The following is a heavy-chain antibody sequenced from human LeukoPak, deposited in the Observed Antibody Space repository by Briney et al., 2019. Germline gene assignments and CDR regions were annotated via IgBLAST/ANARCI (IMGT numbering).Heavy chain of an antibody. CDR3: ARGYSSSWYFYFDY. CDR2: IYYSGST. V-gene: IGHV4-39*07. Sequence: SETLSLTCTVSGGSISSSSCYWGWIRQPPGKGLEWIGSIYYSGSTYYNPSLKSRVTISVDTSKNQFSLKLSSVTAADTAVYYCARGYSSSWYFYFDYWGQGTLVTVSS. CDR1: GGSISSSSCY. J-gene: IGHJ4*02. D-gene: IGHD6-13*01.